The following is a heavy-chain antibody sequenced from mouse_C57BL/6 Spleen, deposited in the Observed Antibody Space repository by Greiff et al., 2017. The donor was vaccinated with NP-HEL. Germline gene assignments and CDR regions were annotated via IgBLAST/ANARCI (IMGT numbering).Heavy chain of an antibody. CDR1: GYTFTDYE. V-gene: IGHV1-15*01. CDR3: TREGTGTYYFDY. J-gene: IGHJ2*01. CDR2: IDPETGGT. Sequence: VKLVESGAELVRPGASVTLSCKASGYTFTDYEMHWVKQTPVHGLEWIGAIDPETGGTAYNQKFKGKAILTADKSSSTAYMELRSLPSEDSAVYYCTREGTGTYYFDYWGQGTTLTVSS. D-gene: IGHD4-1*01.